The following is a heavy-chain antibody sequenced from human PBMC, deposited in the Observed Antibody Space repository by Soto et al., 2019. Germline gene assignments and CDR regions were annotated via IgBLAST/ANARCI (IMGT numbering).Heavy chain of an antibody. CDR2: IWYDGSNK. CDR3: ARDETSGYEIDY. J-gene: IGHJ4*02. V-gene: IGHV3-33*01. CDR1: GFTFSSYG. Sequence: QVQLVESGGGVVQPGRSLRLSCAASGFTFSSYGMHWVRQAPGKGLEWVAVIWYDGSNKYYADSVKGRFTISRDNSKNTLYLQMNSLRAEDTAVYYCARDETSGYEIDYWGQGTLVTVSS. D-gene: IGHD5-12*01.